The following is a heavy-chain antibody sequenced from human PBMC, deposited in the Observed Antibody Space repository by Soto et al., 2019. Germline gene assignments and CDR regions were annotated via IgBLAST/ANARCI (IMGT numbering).Heavy chain of an antibody. V-gene: IGHV3-74*01. CDR1: GFTFSSYW. Sequence: PGGSLRLSCAASGFTFSSYWMHWVRQAPGKGLVWVSRINSDGSSTSYADSVKGRFTISRDNAKNTLYLQMNSPRAEDTAVYYCARVADCSGGSCYPPSEYFQHWGQGTLVTVSS. CDR3: ARVADCSGGSCYPPSEYFQH. D-gene: IGHD2-15*01. CDR2: INSDGSST. J-gene: IGHJ1*01.